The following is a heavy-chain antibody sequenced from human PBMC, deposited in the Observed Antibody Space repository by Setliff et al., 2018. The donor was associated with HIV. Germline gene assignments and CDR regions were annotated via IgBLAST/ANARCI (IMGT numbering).Heavy chain of an antibody. CDR3: ATHASTVQDAMDV. CDR1: GGSASNSRYY. D-gene: IGHD4-4*01. Sequence: PSETLSLTCTVSGGSASNSRYYWAWIRQPPGKGLEYIGSIHYNEKTYYNPSLKSRVTISIDTSKNQFSLSLTSVTDADTAVYYCATHASTVQDAMDVWGQGTTVTVSS. CDR2: IHYNEKT. V-gene: IGHV4-39*01. J-gene: IGHJ6*02.